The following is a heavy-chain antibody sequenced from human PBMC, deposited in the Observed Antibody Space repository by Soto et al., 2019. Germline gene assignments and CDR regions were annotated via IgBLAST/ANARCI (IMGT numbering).Heavy chain of an antibody. CDR2: IYYSGST. CDR1: GGSISSYY. V-gene: IGHV4-59*01. CDR3: ARDRRYSGYDTTVTNGRYYYGMDV. J-gene: IGHJ6*02. D-gene: IGHD5-12*01. Sequence: SETLSLTCTVSGGSISSYYWSWIRQPPGKGLEWIGYIYYSGSTNYNPSLKSRVTISVDTSKNQFSLKLSSVTAADTAVYYCARDRRYSGYDTTVTNGRYYYGMDVWGQGTTVTVS.